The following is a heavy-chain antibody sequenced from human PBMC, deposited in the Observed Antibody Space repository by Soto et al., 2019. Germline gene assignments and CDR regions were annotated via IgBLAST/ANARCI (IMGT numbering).Heavy chain of an antibody. D-gene: IGHD2-2*01. CDR3: ARLMYYCSSTSCSKIPYYYGMDV. CDR1: GFTFSSYA. J-gene: IGHJ6*02. CDR2: ISYDGSNK. Sequence: GGSLRLSCAASGFTFSSYAMHWVRQAPGKGLEWVAVISYDGSNKYYADSVKGRFTISRDNSKNTLYLQMNSLRAEDTALYYCARLMYYCSSTSCSKIPYYYGMDVWGQGTTVTVSS. V-gene: IGHV3-30-3*01.